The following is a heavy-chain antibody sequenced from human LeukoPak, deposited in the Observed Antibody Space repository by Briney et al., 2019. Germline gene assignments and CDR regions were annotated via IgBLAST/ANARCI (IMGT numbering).Heavy chain of an antibody. CDR2: ISSSSSYI. Sequence: PGGSLRLSCAASGFTFSSYSTNWVRQAPGKGLEWVSSISSSSSYIYYADSVKGRFTISRDNAKNSLYLQMNSLRAEDTAVYYCARGGSSGVSSGDYWGQGTLVTVSS. V-gene: IGHV3-21*01. D-gene: IGHD6-19*01. CDR3: ARGGSSGVSSGDY. CDR1: GFTFSSYS. J-gene: IGHJ4*02.